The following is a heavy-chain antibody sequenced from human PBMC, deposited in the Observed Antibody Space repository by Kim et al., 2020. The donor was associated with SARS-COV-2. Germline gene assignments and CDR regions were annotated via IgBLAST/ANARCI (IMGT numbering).Heavy chain of an antibody. V-gene: IGHV3-23*01. CDR3: AKSGGPNLLGYSSSWVVFDY. Sequence: GGSLRLSCAASGFTFSSYAMSWVRQAPGKGLEWVSAISGSGGSTYYADSVKGRFTISRDNSKNTLYLQMNSLRAEDTAVYYCAKSGGPNLLGYSSSWVVFDYWGQGTLVTVSS. CDR2: ISGSGGST. D-gene: IGHD6-13*01. J-gene: IGHJ4*02. CDR1: GFTFSSYA.